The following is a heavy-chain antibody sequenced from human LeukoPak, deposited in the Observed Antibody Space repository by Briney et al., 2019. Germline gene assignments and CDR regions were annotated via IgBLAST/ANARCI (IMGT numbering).Heavy chain of an antibody. CDR3: ARDRTGGYFDY. Sequence: GGSLRLSCAATGLTFSNYWMSWVRQAPGKGLEWVANIKEDGSEKYYVDSMKGRFTISRDNAKNSLYLQMSSLRVEDTAVYYCARDRTGGYFDYWGQGTLVTVSS. CDR2: IKEDGSEK. D-gene: IGHD4-23*01. V-gene: IGHV3-7*03. J-gene: IGHJ4*02. CDR1: GLTFSNYW.